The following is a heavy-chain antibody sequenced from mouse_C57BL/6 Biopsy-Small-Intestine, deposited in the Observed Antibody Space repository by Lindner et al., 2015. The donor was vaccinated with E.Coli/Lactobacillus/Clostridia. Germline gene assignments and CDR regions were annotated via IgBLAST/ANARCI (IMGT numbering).Heavy chain of an antibody. D-gene: IGHD2-2*01. J-gene: IGHJ4*01. CDR3: AREGGYDHYYAMDY. CDR1: GYAFSSSW. Sequence: VQLQESGPELVKPGASVKISCKASGYAFSSSWMNWVKQRPGKGLEWIGRIYPGDGDTNYNGKFKGKATLTADKSSSTAYMQLSSLTSEDSAVYFCAREGGYDHYYAMDYWGQGTSVTVSS. CDR2: IYPGDGDT. V-gene: IGHV1-82*01.